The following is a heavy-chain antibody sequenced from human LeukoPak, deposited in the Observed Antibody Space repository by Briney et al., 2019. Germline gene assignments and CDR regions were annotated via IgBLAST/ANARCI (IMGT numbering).Heavy chain of an antibody. V-gene: IGHV3-23*01. CDR1: GFTFSSYG. Sequence: GGTLRLPCAASGFTFSSYGMSWVRQAPGKGLEWVSAISGSGGSTYYADSVKGRFTISRDNSKNTLYLQMNSLRAEDTAVYYCAKYYDSSGVDAFDIWGQGTMVTVSS. CDR2: ISGSGGST. D-gene: IGHD3-22*01. CDR3: AKYYDSSGVDAFDI. J-gene: IGHJ3*02.